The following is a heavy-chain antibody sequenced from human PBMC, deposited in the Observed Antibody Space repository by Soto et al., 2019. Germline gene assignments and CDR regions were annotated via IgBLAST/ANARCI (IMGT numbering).Heavy chain of an antibody. V-gene: IGHV1-8*01. J-gene: IGHJ4*02. CDR1: GYSFTSLD. CDR2: MQPSTGRT. Sequence: QVQLVQSGAEVREPGASVKFSCKASGYSFTSLDINWVRQTAGQGHEWMGWMQPSTGRTGYAQKFQGRVTMTRDTSINTAYMELPTLTSDDTVFCYCARGVSAGVDYWGQGTLVTVSS. D-gene: IGHD1-26*01. CDR3: ARGVSAGVDY.